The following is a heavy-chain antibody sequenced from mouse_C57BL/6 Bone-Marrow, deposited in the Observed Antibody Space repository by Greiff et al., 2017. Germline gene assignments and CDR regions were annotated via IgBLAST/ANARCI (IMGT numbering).Heavy chain of an antibody. J-gene: IGHJ2*01. CDR1: GYTFTSYW. CDR2: IDPSDSYT. CDR3: DRAITTVVDRDFDD. D-gene: IGHD1-1*01. Sequence: QVQLQQPGAELVMPGASVKLSCKASGYTFTSYWMHWVKQRPGQGLEWIGEIDPSDSYTNYNQKFKGKSTLTVDKSSSTAYMQLSSLTSEDSAVYFCDRAITTVVDRDFDDWGQGTTLTVSS. V-gene: IGHV1-69*01.